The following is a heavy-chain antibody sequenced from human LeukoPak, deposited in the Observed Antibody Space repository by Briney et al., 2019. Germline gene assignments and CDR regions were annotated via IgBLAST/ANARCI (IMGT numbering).Heavy chain of an antibody. Sequence: ASVKVSCKASGYTFTSYYMHWVRQAPGQGLEWMGIINPSGGKTSYAQKFQGRVTMTRDTSTSTVSMELSSLRSEDTAVYYCAREVEMATIGSPDAFDIWGQGTMVPVSS. D-gene: IGHD5-24*01. CDR3: AREVEMATIGSPDAFDI. CDR2: INPSGGKT. V-gene: IGHV1-46*01. J-gene: IGHJ3*02. CDR1: GYTFTSYY.